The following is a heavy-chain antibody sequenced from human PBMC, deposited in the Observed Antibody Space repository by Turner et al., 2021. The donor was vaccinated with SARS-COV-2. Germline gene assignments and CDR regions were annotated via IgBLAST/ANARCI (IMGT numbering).Heavy chain of an antibody. CDR1: GYTFSGNF. CDR2: INPNSGGT. Sequence: QVQLVQSGAEVKKPGASVKVYCKASGYTFSGNFIHWVRQAPGQGLEWVVYINPNSGGTTYAQKFQGRVTMTRDTSISTAYMELSWLRSDDTAMYYCARDSIPPWKTRFGVGVPTDFWGQGTLVTVSS. J-gene: IGHJ4*02. V-gene: IGHV1-2*02. D-gene: IGHD3-16*01. CDR3: ARDSIPPWKTRFGVGVPTDF.